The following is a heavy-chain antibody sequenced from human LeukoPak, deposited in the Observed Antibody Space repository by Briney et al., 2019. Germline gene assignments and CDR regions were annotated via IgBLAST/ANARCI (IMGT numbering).Heavy chain of an antibody. CDR2: INHSGST. CDR1: GGSFSGYY. V-gene: IGHV4-34*01. Sequence: SETLSLTCAVYGGSFSGYYWSWIRQPPGKGLEWIGEINHSGSTNYNPSLKSRVTISVDTSKNQFFLKLSSVTAADTAVYYCARDIGAVAGSSWFDPWGQGTLVTVSS. CDR3: ARDIGAVAGSSWFDP. J-gene: IGHJ5*02. D-gene: IGHD6-19*01.